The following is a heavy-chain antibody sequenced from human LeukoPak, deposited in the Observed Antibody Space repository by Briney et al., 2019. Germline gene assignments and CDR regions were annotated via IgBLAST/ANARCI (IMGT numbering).Heavy chain of an antibody. V-gene: IGHV3-9*01. D-gene: IGHD3-3*01. J-gene: IGHJ4*02. CDR1: GFTFDDYA. CDR2: ISWNSGSI. CDR3: AKDQADYDFRSGYWNYFDY. Sequence: GGSLRLSCAASGFTFDDYAMHWVRQAPGKGLEWVSGISWNSGSIGYADSVKGRFTISRDNSKNTLYLQMNSLRAEDTAVYYCAKDQADYDFRSGYWNYFDYWGQGTLVTVSS.